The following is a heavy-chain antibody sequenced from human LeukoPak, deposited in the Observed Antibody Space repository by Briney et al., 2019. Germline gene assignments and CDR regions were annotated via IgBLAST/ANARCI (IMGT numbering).Heavy chain of an antibody. J-gene: IGHJ5*02. CDR2: IYYSGST. D-gene: IGHD5-18*01. Sequence: SETLSLTCTVSGGSISSYYWSWIRQPPGKGLEWIGYIYYSGSTNYNPSLKSRVTISVGTSKNQSSLKLSSVTAADTAVYYCARALGGYSYGHRPNWLDPWGQGTLVTVSS. V-gene: IGHV4-59*01. CDR1: GGSISSYY. CDR3: ARALGGYSYGHRPNWLDP.